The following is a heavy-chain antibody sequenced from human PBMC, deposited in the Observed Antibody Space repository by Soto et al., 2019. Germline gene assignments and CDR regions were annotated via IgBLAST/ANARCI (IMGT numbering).Heavy chain of an antibody. D-gene: IGHD3-9*01. CDR3: ARGRSRYFDWLSYYYYGMDV. Sequence: KPWETLSLTCAVYGGSFSGYYWSWIRQPPGKGLEWIGEINHSGSTNYNPSLKSRVTISVDTSKNQFSLKLSSVTAADTAVYYCARGRSRYFDWLSYYYYGMDVWGQGTTVTVSS. CDR2: INHSGST. V-gene: IGHV4-34*01. J-gene: IGHJ6*02. CDR1: GGSFSGYY.